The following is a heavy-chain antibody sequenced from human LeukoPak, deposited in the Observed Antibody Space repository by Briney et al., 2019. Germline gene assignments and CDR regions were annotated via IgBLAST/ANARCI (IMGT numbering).Heavy chain of an antibody. CDR1: GFTFSSYW. CDR2: IKQDGSEK. Sequence: GGSLRLSCAASGFTFSSYWMSWVRQAPGKGLEWVANIKQDGSEKYYVDSVKGRFTISRDNAKNSLYLQMNSLRAEDTAVYYCAKDDYYDTSGYRDWGQGTLVTVSS. J-gene: IGHJ4*02. CDR3: AKDDYYDTSGYRD. V-gene: IGHV3-7*01. D-gene: IGHD3-22*01.